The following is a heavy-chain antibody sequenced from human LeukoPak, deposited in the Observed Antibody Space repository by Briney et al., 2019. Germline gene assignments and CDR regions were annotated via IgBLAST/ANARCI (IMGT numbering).Heavy chain of an antibody. CDR1: GFTFTSYV. CDR2: ISSSSSYT. J-gene: IGHJ6*02. V-gene: IGHV3-21*05. CDR3: ARGQKGYYYYGMDV. Sequence: VGSLRLSCAASGFTFTSYVMNWVRQAPGKGLEWVSYISSSSSYTNYADSVKGRFTISRDNAKNSLYLQMNSLRAEDTAVYYCARGQKGYYYYGMDVWGQGTTVTVSS.